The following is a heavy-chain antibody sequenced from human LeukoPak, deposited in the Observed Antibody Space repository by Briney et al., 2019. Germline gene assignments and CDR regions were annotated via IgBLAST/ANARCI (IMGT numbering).Heavy chain of an antibody. CDR2: ISDSGGST. Sequence: GGSLRLSCAASGFTFRSYGMSWVRQAPGKGLEWVSAISDSGGSTYYADSVKGRFTIANDNSKDTLYVQMNSRKAEDTAVYFCAKRGDTGYAVYYYYYMDVRGKGTTVTVSS. J-gene: IGHJ6*03. V-gene: IGHV3-23*01. CDR3: AKRGDTGYAVYYYYYMDV. CDR1: GFTFRSYG. D-gene: IGHD5-12*01.